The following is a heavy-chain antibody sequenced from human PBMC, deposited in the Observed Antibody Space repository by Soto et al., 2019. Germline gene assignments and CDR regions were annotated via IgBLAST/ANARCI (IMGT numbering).Heavy chain of an antibody. CDR3: ARLHSILPATDSDY. CDR1: GFTFSTFS. V-gene: IGHV3-21*01. Sequence: LRLSCAASGFTFSTFSMNWVRQAPDKGLEWVSSISASTSFIYYADSVKGRFTIYRDNAKNSLYLQMNSLRAEDTAVYYCARLHSILPATDSDYRGQGVLGTV. D-gene: IGHD2-2*01. CDR2: ISASTSFI. J-gene: IGHJ4*02.